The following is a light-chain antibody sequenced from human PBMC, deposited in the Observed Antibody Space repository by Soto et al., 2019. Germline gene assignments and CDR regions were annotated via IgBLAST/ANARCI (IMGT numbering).Light chain of an antibody. J-gene: IGKJ5*01. CDR2: DAS. V-gene: IGKV3-11*01. Sequence: DIVLTQSPVTLSLSPGERATLSCRASQSVGTHLAWYQQKPGQTPRLLIYDASKRATAVPARFSGSASGTDFPLTTYNLEPDDFPVYYCQQRSNWRTPTFGPGTRLEIK. CDR3: QQRSNWRTPT. CDR1: QSVGTH.